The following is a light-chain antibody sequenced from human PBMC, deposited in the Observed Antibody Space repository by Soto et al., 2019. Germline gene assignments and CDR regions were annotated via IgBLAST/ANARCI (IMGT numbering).Light chain of an antibody. V-gene: IGKV1-5*01. CDR2: DAS. CDR1: QSISSW. CDR3: QQYNSFWT. J-gene: IGKJ1*01. Sequence: DIQMTQSPSTLSASVGDRVTITCRASQSISSWLAWYQQKPGKAPKLLIYDASSLQSGVPSRFSGSRSGTEFTITISSLQPDDFATYYCQQYNSFWTFGQGTKVEIK.